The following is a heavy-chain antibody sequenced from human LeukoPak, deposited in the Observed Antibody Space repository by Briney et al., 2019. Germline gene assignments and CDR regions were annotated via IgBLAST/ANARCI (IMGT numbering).Heavy chain of an antibody. Sequence: SETLSLTCIVSAGSVSTIDYYWAWIRLPPGKGLEWIGSLSYTGGPFYNASLKGRATISVDHFKNQFFLSLTSVTAADSAVYYCARARGYKYGIFDIWGQATMVIVSS. D-gene: IGHD5-18*01. CDR1: AGSVSTIDYY. V-gene: IGHV4-39*07. J-gene: IGHJ3*02. CDR3: ARARGYKYGIFDI. CDR2: LSYTGGP.